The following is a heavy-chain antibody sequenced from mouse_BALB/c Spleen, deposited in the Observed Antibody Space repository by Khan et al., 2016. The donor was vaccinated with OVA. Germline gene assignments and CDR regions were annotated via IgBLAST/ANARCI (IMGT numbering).Heavy chain of an antibody. Sequence: QVQLKQSGPGLVAPSQSLSITCTVSGFSLTSYGVSWVRQPPGKGLEWLGVIWGDGSTNYHSALKSRLSISKDNSKSQVFLKLNSLQNDDTATYYCAGFETSYYALYFWGQGTSVTVSS. CDR2: IWGDGST. CDR3: AGFETSYYALYF. CDR1: GFSLTSYG. J-gene: IGHJ4*01. V-gene: IGHV2-3*01.